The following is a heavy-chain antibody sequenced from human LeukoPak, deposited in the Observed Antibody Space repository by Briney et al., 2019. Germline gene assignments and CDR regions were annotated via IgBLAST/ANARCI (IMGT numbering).Heavy chain of an antibody. D-gene: IGHD2-15*01. CDR2: INHSGST. CDR1: GESFRGYY. J-gene: IGHJ4*02. CDR3: AGHRVYCSGGGCYWRKGVFDY. V-gene: IGHV4-34*01. Sequence: SETLSLTCAVYGESFRGYYWSWIRQPPGKGRDWIGEINHSGSTNYNPSLKSRVTISVGTSKNQFSLKLSSVTAADTAVYYCAGHRVYCSGGGCYWRKGVFDYWGQGTLVTVSS.